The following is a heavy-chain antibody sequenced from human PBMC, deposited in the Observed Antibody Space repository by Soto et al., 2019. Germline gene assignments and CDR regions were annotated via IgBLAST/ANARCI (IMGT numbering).Heavy chain of an antibody. CDR3: ARLSPD. CDR1: GLTFSDHN. J-gene: IGHJ4*02. CDR2: IKNRASGYTT. Sequence: EVQLVESGGGLVQPGGSLRLSCAVSGLTFSDHNMDWVRQAPGKGLEWVGRIKNRASGYTTEYVASVKGRFTISRDDSRNSVYLQMNGLSTEDTAVYYCARLSPDWGQGTLVTVSS. V-gene: IGHV3-72*01.